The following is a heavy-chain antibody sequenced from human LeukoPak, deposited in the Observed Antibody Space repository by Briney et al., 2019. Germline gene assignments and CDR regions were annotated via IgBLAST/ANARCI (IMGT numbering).Heavy chain of an antibody. D-gene: IGHD2-2*01. CDR1: GGSISSYF. Sequence: SETLSLTCSVSGGSISSYFWSWLRQPPGKGLEWIGYIDASGSTNYNPSLKSRVTISLDTSRNQFSLKLSSVTAADTAVYYCARAYCSSTSCLDAFDIWGQGTMVTVSS. V-gene: IGHV4-4*09. J-gene: IGHJ3*02. CDR3: ARAYCSSTSCLDAFDI. CDR2: IDASGST.